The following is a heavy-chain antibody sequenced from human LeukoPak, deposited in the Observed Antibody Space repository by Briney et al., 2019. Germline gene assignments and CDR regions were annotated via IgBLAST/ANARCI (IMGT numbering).Heavy chain of an antibody. CDR2: ISGSGGGT. J-gene: IGHJ4*02. CDR3: AFGYYYGSGSYSHYFDY. CDR1: GFTFSSYA. V-gene: IGHV3-23*01. Sequence: GGSLRLSCAASGFTFSSYAMSWVRQAPGKGLEWVSAISGSGGGTYYADSVKGRFTISRDNSKNTLYLRMNSLRAEDTAVYYCAFGYYYGSGSYSHYFDYWGQGTLVTVSS. D-gene: IGHD3-10*01.